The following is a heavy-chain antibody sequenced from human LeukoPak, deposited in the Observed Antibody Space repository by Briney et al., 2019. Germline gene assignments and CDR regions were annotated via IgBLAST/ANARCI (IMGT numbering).Heavy chain of an antibody. V-gene: IGHV1-2*02. Sequence: ASVKVSSKASAYTFTGYYTHWERQAPGQGLEWMGWINPNSGGTNYAKKFQGRVTMTRDTSISTAYMELSRLRSDDTAVYYCAIGVPDFDYWGQGTLVTVSS. CDR1: AYTFTGYY. D-gene: IGHD3-10*01. J-gene: IGHJ4*02. CDR3: AIGVPDFDY. CDR2: INPNSGGT.